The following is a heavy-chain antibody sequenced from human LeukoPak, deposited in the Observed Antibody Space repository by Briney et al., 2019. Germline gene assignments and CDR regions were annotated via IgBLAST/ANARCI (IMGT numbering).Heavy chain of an antibody. J-gene: IGHJ4*02. D-gene: IGHD6-13*01. V-gene: IGHV3-15*01. CDR3: ITNGVRIAAAGTRPY. CDR1: GFTFSNAW. CDR2: IKSKFNGETT. Sequence: GGSLRLSCAASGFTFSNAWMNWVRQAPGKGLEWVGRIKSKFNGETTDYAAPVKGRCTISRDDSKNTIYLQMNSLETEDTGVYYCITNGVRIAAAGTRPYWPQGTLVTVSS.